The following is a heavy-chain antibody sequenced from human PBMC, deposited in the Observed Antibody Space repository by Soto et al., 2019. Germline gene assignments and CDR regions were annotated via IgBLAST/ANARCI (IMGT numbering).Heavy chain of an antibody. CDR2: ISPKSTYR. J-gene: IGHJ4*02. CDR1: GFPFSDYY. Sequence: GGSLRLSCATSGFPFSDYYMSWIRQAPGKGLEWLSHISPKSTYRNYADSVKGRFTISRDNTKSSLVLQMNSLGVEDTAVYYCARGGGSGLFELWGQGVLVTVSS. D-gene: IGHD2-15*01. CDR3: ARGGGSGLFEL. V-gene: IGHV3-11*06.